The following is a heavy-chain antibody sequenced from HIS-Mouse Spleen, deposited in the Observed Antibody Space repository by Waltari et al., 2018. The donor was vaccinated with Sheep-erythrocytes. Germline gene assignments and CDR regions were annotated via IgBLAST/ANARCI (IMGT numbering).Heavy chain of an antibody. V-gene: IGHV3-13*01. CDR3: ARANSGSYDDAFDI. D-gene: IGHD1-26*01. J-gene: IGHJ3*02. CDR2: IGTAGDT. CDR1: GFTFSSYD. Sequence: EVQLVESGGGLVQPGGSLRLSCAASGFTFSSYDMHWVRQATGKGLEWVQAIGTAGDTYYPGSVKGRFTISRENAKNSLYLQMNSLRAGDTAVYYCARANSGSYDDAFDIWGQGTMVTVSS.